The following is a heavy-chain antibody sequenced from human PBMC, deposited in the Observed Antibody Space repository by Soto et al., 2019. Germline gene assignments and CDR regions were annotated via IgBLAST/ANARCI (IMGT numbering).Heavy chain of an antibody. J-gene: IGHJ6*03. CDR2: IYYSGST. Sequence: SETLSLTCTVSGGSISSSSYYWGWIRQPPGKGLEWIGSIYYSGSTYYNPSLKSRVTISVDTSKNQFSLKLSSVTAADTAVYYCARRKDVVVPAAWDYYYYMDVWGKGTTVTVSS. D-gene: IGHD2-2*01. CDR1: GGSISSSSYY. V-gene: IGHV4-39*01. CDR3: ARRKDVVVPAAWDYYYYMDV.